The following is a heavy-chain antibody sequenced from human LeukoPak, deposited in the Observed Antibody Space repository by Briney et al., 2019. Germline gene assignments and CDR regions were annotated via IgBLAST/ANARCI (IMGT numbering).Heavy chain of an antibody. Sequence: PGGCLRLSCAASGFTVSSNYMSWVRQAPGKGLEWVSVIYSGGSTYYADSVKGRFTISRDNSKNTLYLQMNSLRAEDTAVYYCAREDILTGFDYWGQGTLVTVSS. CDR1: GFTVSSNY. CDR2: IYSGGST. J-gene: IGHJ4*02. D-gene: IGHD3-9*01. CDR3: AREDILTGFDY. V-gene: IGHV3-53*01.